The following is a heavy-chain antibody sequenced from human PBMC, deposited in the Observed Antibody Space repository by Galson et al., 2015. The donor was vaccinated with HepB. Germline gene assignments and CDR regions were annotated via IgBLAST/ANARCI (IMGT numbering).Heavy chain of an antibody. J-gene: IGHJ4*02. CDR3: ARGIDDGGYNWYFDY. Sequence: SLRLSCAASGFTFSSYAMHWVRQAPGKGLEWVAVISYDGSNKYYADSVKGRFTISRDNSKNTLYLQMNSLRAEDTAVYYCARGIDDGGYNWYFDYWGQGTLVTVSS. V-gene: IGHV3-30-3*01. CDR1: GFTFSSYA. D-gene: IGHD5-24*01. CDR2: ISYDGSNK.